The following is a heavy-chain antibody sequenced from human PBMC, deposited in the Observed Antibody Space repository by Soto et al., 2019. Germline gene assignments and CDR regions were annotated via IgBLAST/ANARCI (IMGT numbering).Heavy chain of an antibody. D-gene: IGHD3-3*01. V-gene: IGHV4-61*01. J-gene: IGHJ4*02. Sequence: SETLSLTCTVSGGSFKSGSYSWSWIRQPPGKGLEWIGYVYHTGRTSYNPSLKSRVSISMDTSKNQFSLNLDSVTAADTAVYFCARDFASFDSWGQGTLVTVSS. CDR1: GGSFKSGSYS. CDR3: ARDFASFDS. CDR2: VYHTGRT.